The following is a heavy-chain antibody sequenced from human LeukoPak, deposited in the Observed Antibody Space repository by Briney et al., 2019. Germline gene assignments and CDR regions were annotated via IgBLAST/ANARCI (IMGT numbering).Heavy chain of an antibody. J-gene: IGHJ4*02. Sequence: PGGSLRLSCAASGFTLSTYTVNWVRQAPGKGLEWASSISSTSSYIYYADSVKGRFTISRDNAKNSLYLQMNNLRAEDTAVYYCAKDGGLWVSAHWGDSWGRGTLVTVSS. V-gene: IGHV3-21*04. CDR1: GFTLSTYT. CDR2: ISSTSSYI. D-gene: IGHD7-27*01. CDR3: AKDGGLWVSAHWGDS.